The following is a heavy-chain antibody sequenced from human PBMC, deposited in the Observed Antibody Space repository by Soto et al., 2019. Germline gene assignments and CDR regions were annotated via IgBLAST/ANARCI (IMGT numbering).Heavy chain of an antibody. V-gene: IGHV4-39*01. D-gene: IGHD6-19*01. Sequence: SETLSLTCTVSGGSISSSSYYWGWIRQPPGKGLEWIGSIYYSGSTYYNPSLKSRVTISVDTSKNQFSLKLSSVTAADTAVYYCASQYSSGWVDYYYYGMDVWGQGTTVT. CDR1: GGSISSSSYY. J-gene: IGHJ6*02. CDR2: IYYSGST. CDR3: ASQYSSGWVDYYYYGMDV.